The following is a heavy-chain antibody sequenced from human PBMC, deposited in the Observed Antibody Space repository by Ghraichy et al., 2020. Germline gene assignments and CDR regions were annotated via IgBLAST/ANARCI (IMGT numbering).Heavy chain of an antibody. CDR1: GASISSGGYS. Sequence: SQTLSLTCAVSGASISSGGYSWSWIRQPPGKGLEWIGYIHHRGSTYYNPSLKSRVTISVDRSKNQFSLKLSSVTAADTAVYYCGRGGAAMAPAYWFDPWGQGTLVTVSS. J-gene: IGHJ5*02. CDR2: IHHRGST. V-gene: IGHV4-30-2*01. CDR3: GRGGAAMAPAYWFDP. D-gene: IGHD5-18*01.